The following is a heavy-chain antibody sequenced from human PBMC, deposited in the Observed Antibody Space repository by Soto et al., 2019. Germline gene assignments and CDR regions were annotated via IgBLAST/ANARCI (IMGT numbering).Heavy chain of an antibody. CDR3: ARDDRYCSGGSCYL. CDR1: GGSVSRGSYY. V-gene: IGHV4-61*01. D-gene: IGHD2-15*01. CDR2: IYYSGST. J-gene: IGHJ5*02. Sequence: SSETRSLTCTVSGGSVSRGSYYWIWILQPPGKGLEWIGYIYYSGSTNYNPSLKSRVTISVDTSKNQFSLKLSSVTAADTAVYYCARDDRYCSGGSCYLWGQGTLVTVSS.